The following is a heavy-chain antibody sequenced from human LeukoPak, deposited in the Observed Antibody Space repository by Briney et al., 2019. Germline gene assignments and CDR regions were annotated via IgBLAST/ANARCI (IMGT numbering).Heavy chain of an antibody. CDR3: ARVPIWGGVDY. D-gene: IGHD3-16*01. CDR1: GFTFSSYA. CDR2: ISYDGSNK. Sequence: GGSLRLSCAASGFTFSSYAMHWVRQAPGKGLEWVAVISYDGSNKYYADSVKGRFTISRDNSKNTLYLQMNSLRAEDTAVYYCARVPIWGGVDYWGQGTLVTVSS. V-gene: IGHV3-30-3*01. J-gene: IGHJ4*02.